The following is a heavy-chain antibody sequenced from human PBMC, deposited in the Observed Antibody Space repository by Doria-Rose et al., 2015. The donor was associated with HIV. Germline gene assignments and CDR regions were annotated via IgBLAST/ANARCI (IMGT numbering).Heavy chain of an antibody. CDR3: ARQTLTDCSGGSCYPLGFDY. J-gene: IGHJ4*02. V-gene: IGHV4-34*01. CDR2: INHSGST. Sequence: QVQLQQWGAGLLKPSETLSLTCAVYGGSFSGYYWSWIRQPPGKGLEWIGEINHSGSTNYNPSLKSRVTMSVDTSKNQFSLKLSSVTAADTAVYYCARQTLTDCSGGSCYPLGFDYWGQGTLVTVSS. CDR1: GGSFSGYY. D-gene: IGHD2-15*01.